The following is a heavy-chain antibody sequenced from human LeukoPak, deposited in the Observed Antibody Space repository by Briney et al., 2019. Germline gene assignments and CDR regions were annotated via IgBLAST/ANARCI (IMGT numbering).Heavy chain of an antibody. CDR2: ISGSGGST. CDR1: GFTFSSYA. J-gene: IGHJ4*02. V-gene: IGHV3-23*01. Sequence: PGGSLRLSCAASGFTFSSYAMSWVRQAPGKGLEWVSAISGSGGSTYYADSVKGRFTISRDNSKNTLYLQMNSLRAEDTAVYYCAKGRRAAPILSPIDYWGQGTLVTVSS. D-gene: IGHD6-13*01. CDR3: AKGRRAAPILSPIDY.